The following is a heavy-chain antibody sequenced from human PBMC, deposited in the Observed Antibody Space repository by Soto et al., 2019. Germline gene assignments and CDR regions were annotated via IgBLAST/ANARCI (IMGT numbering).Heavy chain of an antibody. Sequence: HPGGSLRLSCAGSGFTFSFYPMSWVRQAPGRGPEWVAAIKAAGQDAYYADSVKGRFTISRDNSKDTLYLQMNSLTVGDTAMYYCKRDVVASSPPGADYWGQGTQVTVSS. V-gene: IGHV3-23*01. J-gene: IGHJ4*02. CDR1: GFTFSFYP. CDR3: KRDVVASSPPGADY. CDR2: IKAAGQDA. D-gene: IGHD5-12*01.